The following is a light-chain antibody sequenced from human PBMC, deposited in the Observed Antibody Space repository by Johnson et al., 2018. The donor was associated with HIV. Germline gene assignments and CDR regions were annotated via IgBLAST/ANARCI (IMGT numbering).Light chain of an antibody. Sequence: QSMLTQPPSVSAAPGQKVTISCSGSSSNIGNNYVSWYQQLPGTAPKLLIYDNNKRPSGIPDRFSGSKSGTSATLGITGLQAGDEADYYCGTGDSSLSAYVFGTGTKVTVL. CDR1: SSNIGNNY. V-gene: IGLV1-51*01. CDR3: GTGDSSLSAYV. CDR2: DNN. J-gene: IGLJ1*01.